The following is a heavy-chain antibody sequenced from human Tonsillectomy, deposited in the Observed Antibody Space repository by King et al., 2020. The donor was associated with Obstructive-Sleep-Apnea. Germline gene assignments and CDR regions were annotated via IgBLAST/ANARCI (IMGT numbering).Heavy chain of an antibody. D-gene: IGHD1-1*01. CDR1: GYTFTSCD. V-gene: IGHV1-8*01. J-gene: IGHJ4*02. CDR3: ARRPQRRFTADY. Sequence: VQLVESGAEVKKPGASVKVSCKASGYTFTSCDINWVRQATGQGLEWMGWMNPNSGNTGYAQKFQGRVTMTRNTSISTAYMELSSLRSEDTAVYYCARRPQRRFTADYWGQGTLVTVSS. CDR2: MNPNSGNT.